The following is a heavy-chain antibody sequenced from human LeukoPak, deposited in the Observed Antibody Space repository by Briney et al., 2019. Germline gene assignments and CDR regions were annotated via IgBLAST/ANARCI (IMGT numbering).Heavy chain of an antibody. J-gene: IGHJ4*02. CDR1: GFTFSSYA. CDR3: AKDHSGGCYWRGGDY. Sequence: GGSLRLSCAASGFTFSSYAMSWVRQAPGKGLEWVSAISGSGGSTYYADSVKGRFTISRDNSKNTLYLQMNSLRAEDTAVYYWAKDHSGGCYWRGGDYWGQGPVVTVSS. CDR2: ISGSGGST. V-gene: IGHV3-23*01. D-gene: IGHD6-19*01.